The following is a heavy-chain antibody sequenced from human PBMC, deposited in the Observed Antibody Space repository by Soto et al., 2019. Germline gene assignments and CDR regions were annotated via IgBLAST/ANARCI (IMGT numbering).Heavy chain of an antibody. J-gene: IGHJ4*02. Sequence: GGSLRLSYAASGFTFISYAMSWVRQAPGKGLEWVSAISGSGGSTYYADSVKGRFTISRDNSKNTLYLQMNSLRAEDTAVYYCKADIVVVVAEPDYWGQGTLVTVSS. CDR2: ISGSGGST. CDR1: GFTFISYA. CDR3: KADIVVVVAEPDY. D-gene: IGHD2-15*01. V-gene: IGHV3-23*01.